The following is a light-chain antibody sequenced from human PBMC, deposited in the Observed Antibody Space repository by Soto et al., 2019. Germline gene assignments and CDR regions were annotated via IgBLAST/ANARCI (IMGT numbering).Light chain of an antibody. J-gene: IGKJ1*01. CDR2: GAS. Sequence: EIVLTQSPGTLSLSPGERATLSCRARQSVSNSYLAWYQQKPGQAPRLLIYGASSRATGIPDRFSGSGSGTDFTLTIRRLEPEDFAVYYCQQYGSSPRTFGQGTKVEIK. CDR3: QQYGSSPRT. V-gene: IGKV3-20*01. CDR1: QSVSNSY.